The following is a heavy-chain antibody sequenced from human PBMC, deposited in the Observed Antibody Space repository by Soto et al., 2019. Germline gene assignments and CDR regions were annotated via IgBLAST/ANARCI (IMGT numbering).Heavy chain of an antibody. CDR3: ASAATRNSYGDPDAFDI. J-gene: IGHJ3*02. D-gene: IGHD4-17*01. Sequence: SETLSRTCTVSGGSIISGGYYWSWIRQHPGKGLEWIGYLYYSGSTYYNPSLKSRVTISVDTSMNQFSLKLSSVTAAVTAVYYCASAATRNSYGDPDAFDIWGQGTMVTVSS. CDR1: GGSIISGGYY. CDR2: LYYSGST. V-gene: IGHV4-31*03.